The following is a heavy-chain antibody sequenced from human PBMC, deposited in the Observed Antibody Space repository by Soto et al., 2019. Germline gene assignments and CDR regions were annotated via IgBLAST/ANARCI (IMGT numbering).Heavy chain of an antibody. Sequence: SETLSLTCTVSGGSISSSSYYWGWIRQPPGKGLEWIGSIYYSGSTYYNPSLKSRVTISVDTSKNQFSLKLSSVTAADTAVYYCARLGDSSGEDYYYYGMDVWGQGTTVTVSS. CDR1: GGSISSSSYY. D-gene: IGHD6-25*01. CDR2: IYYSGST. V-gene: IGHV4-39*01. CDR3: ARLGDSSGEDYYYYGMDV. J-gene: IGHJ6*02.